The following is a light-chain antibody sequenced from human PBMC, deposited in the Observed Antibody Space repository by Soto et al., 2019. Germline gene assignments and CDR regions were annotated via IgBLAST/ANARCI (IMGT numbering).Light chain of an antibody. CDR3: QQYGGSPPKYT. Sequence: EIVLTQSPGTLSLSPGERAALSCRASQSVSSTSLAWYQQKPGQAPRLLIYDASSRATDIPDRFSGSGSGTDFTLTISRREPEDFAVYYCQQYGGSPPKYTFGQGTKLEIK. J-gene: IGKJ2*01. CDR1: QSVSSTS. V-gene: IGKV3-20*01. CDR2: DAS.